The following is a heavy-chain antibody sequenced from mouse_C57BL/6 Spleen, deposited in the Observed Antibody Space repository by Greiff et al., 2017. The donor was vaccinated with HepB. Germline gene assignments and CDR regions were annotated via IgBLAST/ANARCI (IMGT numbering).Heavy chain of an antibody. CDR3: ARPTTVVYAMDY. Sequence: ESGAELVKPGASVKISCKASGYAFSSYWMNWVKQRPGKGLEWIGQIYPGDGDTNYNGKFKGKATLTADKSSSTAYMQLSSLTSEDSAVYFCARPTTVVYAMDYWGQGTSVTVSS. CDR2: IYPGDGDT. J-gene: IGHJ4*01. CDR1: GYAFSSYW. V-gene: IGHV1-80*01. D-gene: IGHD1-1*01.